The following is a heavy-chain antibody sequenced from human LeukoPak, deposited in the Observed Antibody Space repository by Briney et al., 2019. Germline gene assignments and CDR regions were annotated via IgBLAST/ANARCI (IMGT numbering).Heavy chain of an antibody. V-gene: IGHV3-23*01. Sequence: PAGGSLRLSCAASGYTFSSYAMSWFRQAPGKGLEWVSAISGSGGSTYYADSVKGRFTISRDNSKNTLYLQMNSLRAEDTAVYYCAKGDTAMATFDYWGQGTLVTVSS. J-gene: IGHJ4*02. CDR2: ISGSGGST. D-gene: IGHD5-18*01. CDR3: AKGDTAMATFDY. CDR1: GYTFSSYA.